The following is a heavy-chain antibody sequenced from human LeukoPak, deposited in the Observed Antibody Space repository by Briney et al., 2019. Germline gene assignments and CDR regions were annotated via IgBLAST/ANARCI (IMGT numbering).Heavy chain of an antibody. J-gene: IGHJ4*02. CDR2: INPNSGGT. Sequence: ASVKVSCKASGYTFTGYYMHWVRQAPGQGLEWMGWINPNSGGTNYAQKFQGRVTMTRDTSISTAYMELSRLRSDDTAVYYCARVPSVGATIDYWGQGTLVTVSS. CDR1: GYTFTGYY. CDR3: ARVPSVGATIDY. D-gene: IGHD1-26*01. V-gene: IGHV1-2*02.